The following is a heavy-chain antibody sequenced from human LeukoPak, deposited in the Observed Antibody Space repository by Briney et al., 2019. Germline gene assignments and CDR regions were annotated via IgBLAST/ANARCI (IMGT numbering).Heavy chain of an antibody. CDR2: IFPILGIA. CDR1: GGTFSSYA. D-gene: IGHD3-22*01. J-gene: IGHJ3*02. Sequence: SVKVSCKASGGTFSSYAISWVRQAPGQGLEWMGRIFPILGIANYAQKFQGRVTITADKSTSTAYMELSSLRSEDTAVYYCARGYYYDSSGFLANDAFDIWGQGTMVTVSS. V-gene: IGHV1-69*04. CDR3: ARGYYYDSSGFLANDAFDI.